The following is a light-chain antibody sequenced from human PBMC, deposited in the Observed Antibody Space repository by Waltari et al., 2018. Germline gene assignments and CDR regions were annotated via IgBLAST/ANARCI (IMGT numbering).Light chain of an antibody. CDR2: WAS. J-gene: IGKJ2*01. Sequence: DIVMTQSPDPLAVSLGGRATTHYKSSQSILNSSNNKNYIAWYQQKPGQSPKLLFYWASTRASGVPDRFSGSGSGTDFTLTISSLQAEDVAVYHCLQYSSIPYTFGQGTKLEIK. V-gene: IGKV4-1*01. CDR3: LQYSSIPYT. CDR1: QSILNSSNNKNY.